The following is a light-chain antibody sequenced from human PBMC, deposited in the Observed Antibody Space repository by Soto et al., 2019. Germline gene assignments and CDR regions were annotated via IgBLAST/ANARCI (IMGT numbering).Light chain of an antibody. CDR3: SSYTNKDTLL. CDR2: DVT. Sequence: QSVLTQPASVSGSPGQSITISCTGTSSDVGGYDHVSWYQQHPGKALKLIIYDVTVRPSGISRRFSGSKSDNTASLAVSGLQPEDEADYYCSSYTNKDTLLFGGGTKVTVL. J-gene: IGLJ3*02. CDR1: SSDVGGYDH. V-gene: IGLV2-14*03.